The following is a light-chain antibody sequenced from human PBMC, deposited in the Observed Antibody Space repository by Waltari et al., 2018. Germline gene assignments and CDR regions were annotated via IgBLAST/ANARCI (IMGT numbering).Light chain of an antibody. CDR1: RSVSRF. CDR3: QQRSNWLT. J-gene: IGKJ4*01. V-gene: IGKV3-11*01. CDR2: DAA. Sequence: EILLTQSPATLSLSPGERAILSCRASRSVSRFLAWYQQRPGQAPRLLIYDAANRAPGIPARFSGSGFGTEFTLTISSLEPEDFAVYYCQQRSNWLTFGGGTKVEMK.